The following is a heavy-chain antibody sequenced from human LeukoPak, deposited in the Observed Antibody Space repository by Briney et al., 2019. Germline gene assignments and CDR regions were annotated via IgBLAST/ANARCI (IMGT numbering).Heavy chain of an antibody. CDR2: ISGSGGST. Sequence: GGSLRLSCAASGFTFSSHAMSWVRQAPGKGLEWVSAISGSGGSTYYADPVKGRFTISRDNSKNTLYLQMNSLRAEDTAVYYCAKEYDFWSGRNDAFDIWDQGTMVTVSS. D-gene: IGHD3-3*01. J-gene: IGHJ3*02. CDR3: AKEYDFWSGRNDAFDI. CDR1: GFTFSSHA. V-gene: IGHV3-23*01.